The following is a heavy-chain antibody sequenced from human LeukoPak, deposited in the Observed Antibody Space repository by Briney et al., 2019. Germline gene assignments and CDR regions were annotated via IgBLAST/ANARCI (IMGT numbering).Heavy chain of an antibody. V-gene: IGHV1-24*01. CDR1: GYTLTELS. CDR2: FDPEDGET. CDR3: ATGYCSSTSCYQWFDY. D-gene: IGHD2-2*01. J-gene: IGHJ4*02. Sequence: GASVNVSCKVSGYTLTELSMHWVRQAPGKRLERMGGFDPEDGETIYAQKFQGRVTMTEDTSTDTAYMELSSLRSEDTAVYYCATGYCSSTSCYQWFDYWGQGTLVTVSS.